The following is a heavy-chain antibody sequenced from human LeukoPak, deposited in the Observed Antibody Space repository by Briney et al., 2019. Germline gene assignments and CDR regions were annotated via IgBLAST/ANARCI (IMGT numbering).Heavy chain of an antibody. V-gene: IGHV3-7*01. Sequence: GGSLRLSCAASGFTFSSYWMSWVRQAPGKGLEWVANIKQDGSEKYYVDSVKGPFTISRDNSKNTLYLQMNSLRTEDTAVYYCAKDLFYYDKGGFDYWGQGTLVTVSS. CDR1: GFTFSSYW. J-gene: IGHJ4*02. CDR2: IKQDGSEK. CDR3: AKDLFYYDKGGFDY. D-gene: IGHD3-22*01.